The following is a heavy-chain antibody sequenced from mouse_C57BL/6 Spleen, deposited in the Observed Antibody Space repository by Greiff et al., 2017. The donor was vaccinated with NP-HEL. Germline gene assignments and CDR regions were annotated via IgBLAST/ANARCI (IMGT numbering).Heavy chain of an antibody. Sequence: VQLQQSGAELARPGASVKMSCKASGYTFTSYTMHWVKQRPGQGLEWIGYINPSSGYTKYNQKFKDKATLTADKSSSTAYIQLSSLTSEDSAVYYCARSDYYCSSYAMDYWGQGTSVTVSS. J-gene: IGHJ4*01. CDR2: INPSSGYT. D-gene: IGHD1-1*01. CDR1: GYTFTSYT. V-gene: IGHV1-4*01. CDR3: ARSDYYCSSYAMDY.